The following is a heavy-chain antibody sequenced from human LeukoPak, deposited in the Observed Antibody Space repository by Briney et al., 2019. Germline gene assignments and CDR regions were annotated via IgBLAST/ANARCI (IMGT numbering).Heavy chain of an antibody. J-gene: IGHJ4*02. D-gene: IGHD6-6*01. Sequence: SHTLSLTCAISGDSVSSNSAAWNWIRQSPSRGLEWLGRTYYRSKWYNDYAVSVKSRITINPDTSKNQFSLQLNSVTPEDTAVYYCARDTLGYSSSSGNYFDYWGQGTLVTVSS. CDR3: ARDTLGYSSSSGNYFDY. CDR1: GDSVSSNSAA. CDR2: TYYRSKWYN. V-gene: IGHV6-1*01.